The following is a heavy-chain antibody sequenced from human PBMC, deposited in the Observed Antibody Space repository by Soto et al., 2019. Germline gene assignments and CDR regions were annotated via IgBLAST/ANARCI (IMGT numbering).Heavy chain of an antibody. D-gene: IGHD4-17*01. V-gene: IGHV2-5*02. CDR2: IYWDDSK. Sequence: QITLKESGPTLVKPTQTLTLTCTFSGFSLSTNGVGVGWIRQPPGKALEWLALIYWDDSKHYSPSLNSRLTSTKDTPRNLVFHTMTNMDPVATATYYCAKKGGGDYILGYWGQGTLVTVSS. CDR3: AKKGGGDYILGY. CDR1: GFSLSTNGVG. J-gene: IGHJ4*02.